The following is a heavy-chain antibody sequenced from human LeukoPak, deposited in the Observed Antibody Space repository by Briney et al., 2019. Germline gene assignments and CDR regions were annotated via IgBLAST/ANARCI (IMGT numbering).Heavy chain of an antibody. CDR1: GFTFSNCA. CDR3: ASGIAAAGSYAFDI. V-gene: IGHV3-33*03. D-gene: IGHD6-13*01. J-gene: IGHJ3*02. Sequence: GKSLRLSCAASGFTFSNCAMHWVRQAPGKGLEWMAVIWYDGSNKYYADSVKGRFTISRDNSKKTLYLQMNSLRAEDTAVHYCASGIAAAGSYAFDIWGQGTMVTVSS. CDR2: IWYDGSNK.